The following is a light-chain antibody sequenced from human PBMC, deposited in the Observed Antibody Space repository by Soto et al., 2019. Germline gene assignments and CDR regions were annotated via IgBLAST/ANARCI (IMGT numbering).Light chain of an antibody. V-gene: IGLV2-14*03. Sequence: QSALTQPASVSGSPGQSITISCTGTSCDVGGYNYVSWYQHHPGKAPKLMIYDVSNRPSGVSNRFSGSKSGTTSSLIISGLQAEDEADYYCSSYSSSSPLSTYVFGTGTKLTVL. J-gene: IGLJ1*01. CDR3: SSYSSSSPLSTYV. CDR1: SCDVGGYNY. CDR2: DVS.